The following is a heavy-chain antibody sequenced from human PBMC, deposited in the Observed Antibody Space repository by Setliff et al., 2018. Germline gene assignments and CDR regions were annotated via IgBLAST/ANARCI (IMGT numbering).Heavy chain of an antibody. CDR1: GFTFRSYW. J-gene: IGHJ4*02. D-gene: IGHD4-17*01. CDR3: SRDLQGSGDYVVDY. Sequence: AGGSLRHSCAASGFTFRSYWMSWVRQAPGKGLEWVANIKKDGTIKYYLDSVRGRFTISRDNAENSLTLQMNSLRVEDTAVYYCSRDLQGSGDYVVDYWGQGTLVTVSS. V-gene: IGHV3-7*01. CDR2: IKKDGTIK.